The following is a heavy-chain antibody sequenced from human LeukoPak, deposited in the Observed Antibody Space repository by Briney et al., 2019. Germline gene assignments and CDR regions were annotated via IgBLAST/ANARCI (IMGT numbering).Heavy chain of an antibody. CDR3: ARDSSSGYSFDS. V-gene: IGHV3-64*02. CDR2: ILGNGHAS. J-gene: IGHJ4*02. D-gene: IGHD6-19*01. CDR1: GFTFSSYP. Sequence: GGTLRLSCVASGFTFSSYPMHWVRQAPDKGLEYLSAILGNGHASFYADSMKGRFTISRDNSKNTLYLQMGNLRADDMAVYYCARDSSSGYSFDSWGQGTLVTVSS.